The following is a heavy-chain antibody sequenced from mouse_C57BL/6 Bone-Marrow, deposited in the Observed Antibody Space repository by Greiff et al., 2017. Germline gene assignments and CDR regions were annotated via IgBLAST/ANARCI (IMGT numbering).Heavy chain of an antibody. V-gene: IGHV6-6*01. CDR2: IRNKANNHAT. J-gene: IGHJ3*01. D-gene: IGHD2-3*01. CDR1: GFTFSDAW. CDR3: ARNDGYYGAWFAY. Sequence: DVKLVESGGGLVQPGGSMKLSCAASGFTFSDAWMDWVRQSPEKGLEWVAEIRNKANNHATYYAESVKGRFTISRDDSKRSVYLQMNRLRAEDTGIYSCARNDGYYGAWFAYWGQGTLVTVSA.